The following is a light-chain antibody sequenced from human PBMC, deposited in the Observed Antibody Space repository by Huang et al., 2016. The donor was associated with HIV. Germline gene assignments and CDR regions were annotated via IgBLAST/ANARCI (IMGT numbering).Light chain of an antibody. J-gene: IGKJ1*01. CDR1: QSLLHSNGHNY. V-gene: IGKV2-28*01. CDR3: MRGLQTWT. CDR2: LGA. Sequence: DIVMVQSPASLSVTPGEAASITCRSSQSLLHSNGHNYLDWYWQKPGQSPQHLIYLGATRAAGVPDRFSGSGSGTDFTRRTNRVEAGDVGIYYCMRGLQTWTFGQGTKVEI.